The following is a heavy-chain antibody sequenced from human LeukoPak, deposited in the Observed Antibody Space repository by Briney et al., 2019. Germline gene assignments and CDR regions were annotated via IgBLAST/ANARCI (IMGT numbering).Heavy chain of an antibody. CDR1: GGSISDFY. CDR3: ARGGGAASALDFQH. Sequence: SETLSPTCSVSGGSISDFYWSWIRQSPGKGLEWIGYIYNSGRSAYNPSLKSRVTISLDTSKNQFSLKLTSMTPADTAVYYCARGGGAASALDFQHWGQGTLVTVSS. D-gene: IGHD3-16*01. V-gene: IGHV4-59*01. CDR2: IYNSGRS. J-gene: IGHJ1*01.